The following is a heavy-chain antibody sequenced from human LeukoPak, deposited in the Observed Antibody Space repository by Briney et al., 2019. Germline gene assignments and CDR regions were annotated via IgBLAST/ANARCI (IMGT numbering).Heavy chain of an antibody. CDR3: ARSGHCSGTGCYAEGMDY. CDR1: GYTFTGNG. CDR2: ISGYNDNT. V-gene: IGHV1-18*01. D-gene: IGHD2-2*01. J-gene: IGHJ4*02. Sequence: ASVKVSCKASGYTFTGNGITWVRQAPGQGLEWMGWISGYNDNTAYAQMFQARVTMTTDTSTSTAYMEVTNLSSDDTAIYHCARSGHCSGTGCYAEGMDYWGQGTLVTVSS.